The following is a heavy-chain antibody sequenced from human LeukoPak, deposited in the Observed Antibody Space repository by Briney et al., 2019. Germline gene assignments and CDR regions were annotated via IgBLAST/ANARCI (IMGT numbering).Heavy chain of an antibody. CDR2: IYYSGTT. V-gene: IGHV4-39*07. CDR1: GGSITRSSYH. Sequence: PSETLSLTCTVSGGSITRSSYHWGWIRQPPGKGLEWIGSIYYSGTTYYNLSLKSRVTILVDTSKNQFSLRLSSVNAADTAVYYCARDSGTTGEVKFDPWGQGTLVTVSS. D-gene: IGHD3-10*01. CDR3: ARDSGTTGEVKFDP. J-gene: IGHJ5*02.